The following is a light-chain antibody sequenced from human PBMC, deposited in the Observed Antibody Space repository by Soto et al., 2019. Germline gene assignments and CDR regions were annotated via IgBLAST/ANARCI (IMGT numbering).Light chain of an antibody. CDR3: AARDASLSGPV. V-gene: IGLV1-47*01. J-gene: IGLJ3*02. CDR1: SSNIGSNY. Sequence: QSVLTQSPSASASPGQRITISCSGSSSNIGSNYVYWYQQFPGMAPKLLIYRNGQRPSGVPDRFSALKYGTTASLAIAGLRSEDEGDYYCAARDASLSGPVFGGGTKVTVL. CDR2: RNG.